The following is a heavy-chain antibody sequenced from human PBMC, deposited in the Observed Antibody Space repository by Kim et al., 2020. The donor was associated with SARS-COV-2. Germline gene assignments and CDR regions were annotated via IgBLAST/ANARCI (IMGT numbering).Heavy chain of an antibody. Sequence: GGSLRLSCAASGFAVNSYYMTWVRQAPGKGLEWVSVIYSGGPTFYADSVRGRFTISRDSSKNTLHLQMNTLRAEDTAVYYCARAYTSTWYWTYLDFWGQGTLVTVSS. V-gene: IGHV3-53*01. D-gene: IGHD6-13*01. J-gene: IGHJ4*02. CDR3: ARAYTSTWYWTYLDF. CDR2: IYSGGPT. CDR1: GFAVNSYY.